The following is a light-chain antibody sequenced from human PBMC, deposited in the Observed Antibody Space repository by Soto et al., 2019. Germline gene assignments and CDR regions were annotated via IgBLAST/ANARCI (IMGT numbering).Light chain of an antibody. V-gene: IGKV1-39*01. CDR1: QSISFY. J-gene: IGKJ2*01. CDR2: TAS. Sequence: DIQMTQSPSSLSASVGDRVTITCRASQSISFYLNWYQQKPGKAPNLLIYTASSMQTGVPSRFSGSGSGTDFTLTISSLQPEDFATYYCQQSYSTPTFGQGTKLEIK. CDR3: QQSYSTPT.